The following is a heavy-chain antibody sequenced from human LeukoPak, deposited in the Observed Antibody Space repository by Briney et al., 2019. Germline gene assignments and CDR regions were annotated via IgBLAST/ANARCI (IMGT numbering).Heavy chain of an antibody. D-gene: IGHD3-9*01. J-gene: IGHJ6*02. CDR2: INANSGGT. Sequence: EASVMVPWRASGDTFKGYYMHWVRQAPGQGLEWMGWINANSGGTDYAQKFQGRVTMTRDTSIGTAYMELSRLSSDDTAVYYCARGNGLGYFDSPLSSYYYYGMDVWGQGTTVTVSS. V-gene: IGHV1-2*02. CDR1: GDTFKGYY. CDR3: ARGNGLGYFDSPLSSYYYYGMDV.